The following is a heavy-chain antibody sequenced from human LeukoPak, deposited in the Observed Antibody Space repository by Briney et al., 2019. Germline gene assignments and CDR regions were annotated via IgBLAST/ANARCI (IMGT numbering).Heavy chain of an antibody. CDR2: FDPEAGSI. J-gene: IGHJ3*01. Sequence: GASVKVSCKASGYNLLDLSVNWGRQAPGEGLEWMGGFDPEAGSIVYAQKFHGRVTMTEDTSLNTAYLEVASLKSDDSAIYYCATVKGGNYHDDLDLWGHGTMVTVSS. D-gene: IGHD1-26*01. V-gene: IGHV1-24*01. CDR3: ATVKGGNYHDDLDL. CDR1: GYNLLDLS.